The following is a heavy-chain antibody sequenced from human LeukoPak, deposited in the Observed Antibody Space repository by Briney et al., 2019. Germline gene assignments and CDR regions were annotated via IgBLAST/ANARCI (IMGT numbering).Heavy chain of an antibody. J-gene: IGHJ6*03. Sequence: SETPSLTCTVSGGSISSYYWSWIRQPPGKGLEWIGYIYYSGSTNYNPSLKSRVTISVDTSKNQFSLKLSSVTAADTAVYYCARSDGYYGGYYYYYMDVWGKGTTVTVSS. CDR2: IYYSGST. CDR1: GGSISSYY. D-gene: IGHD3-10*01. V-gene: IGHV4-59*01. CDR3: ARSDGYYGGYYYYYMDV.